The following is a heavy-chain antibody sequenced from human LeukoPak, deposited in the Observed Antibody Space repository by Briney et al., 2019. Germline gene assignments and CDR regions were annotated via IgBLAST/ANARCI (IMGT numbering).Heavy chain of an antibody. Sequence: SETLSLTCAVYGGSFSGYYWSWIRQPPGKGLEWIGEIDHSGSTNYNPSLKSRVTISVDTSKNQFSLKLSSVTAADTAVYYCAGGSYYSDSSGYYPYYFDYWGQGTLVTVSS. CDR1: GGSFSGYY. V-gene: IGHV4-34*01. CDR3: AGGSYYSDSSGYYPYYFDY. D-gene: IGHD3-22*01. CDR2: IDHSGST. J-gene: IGHJ4*02.